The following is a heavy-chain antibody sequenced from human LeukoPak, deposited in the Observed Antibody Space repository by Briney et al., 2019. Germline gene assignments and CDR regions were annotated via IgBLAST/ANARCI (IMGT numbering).Heavy chain of an antibody. CDR3: ARPLSGYSLDAFDI. D-gene: IGHD3-3*01. CDR1: GYSFTNYW. Sequence: GESLKISCKGSGYSFTNYWIAWVRQMSGKGLEWMGIIYPGDSDTRYSPSFQGQVTISAAKSISTAYLQWSSLKASDTAMYYCARPLSGYSLDAFDIWGQGTMVTVSS. V-gene: IGHV5-51*01. J-gene: IGHJ3*02. CDR2: IYPGDSDT.